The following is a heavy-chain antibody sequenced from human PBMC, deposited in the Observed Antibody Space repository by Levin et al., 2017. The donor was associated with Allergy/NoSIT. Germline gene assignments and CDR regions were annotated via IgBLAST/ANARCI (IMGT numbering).Heavy chain of an antibody. D-gene: IGHD3-10*01. J-gene: IGHJ4*02. CDR2: VSWDGGSA. CDR3: AKDKLSHAPSGIDY. Sequence: GESLKISCAASGFIFDDYAMHWVRQAPGEGLEWVSLVSWDGGSAYYADSVKGRFTISRDNSKNSLYLQMHTLRAEDTALYYCAKDKLSHAPSGIDYWGQGTLVTVSS. CDR1: GFIFDDYA. V-gene: IGHV3-43D*03.